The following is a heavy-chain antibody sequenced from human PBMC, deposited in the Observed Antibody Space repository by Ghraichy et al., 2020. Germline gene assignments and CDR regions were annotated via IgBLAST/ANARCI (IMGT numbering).Heavy chain of an antibody. J-gene: IGHJ4*02. CDR1: GYTFTSYA. CDR2: INAGNGNT. V-gene: IGHV1-3*01. D-gene: IGHD1-7*01. Sequence: ASLKVSCKASGYTFTSYAMHWVRQAPGQRLEWMGWINAGNGNTKYSQKFQGRVTITRDTSASTAYMELSSLRSEDTAVYYCARDWTGTTPFDYWGQGTLVTVSS. CDR3: ARDWTGTTPFDY.